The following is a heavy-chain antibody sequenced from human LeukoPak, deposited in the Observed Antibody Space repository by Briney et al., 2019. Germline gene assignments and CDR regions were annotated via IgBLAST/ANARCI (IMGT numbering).Heavy chain of an antibody. D-gene: IGHD2-15*01. CDR1: GGSISSGTYY. CDR3: ARLGNYCSGGRCYSSDY. J-gene: IGHJ4*02. CDR2: INHSGST. V-gene: IGHV4-61*10. Sequence: PSETLSLTCTVSGGSISSGTYYWTWMRQPAGKGLEWIGEINHSGSTNYNPSLKSRVTISVDTSKNQFSLKLSSVTAADTAVYYCARLGNYCSGGRCYSSDYWGQGTLVTVSS.